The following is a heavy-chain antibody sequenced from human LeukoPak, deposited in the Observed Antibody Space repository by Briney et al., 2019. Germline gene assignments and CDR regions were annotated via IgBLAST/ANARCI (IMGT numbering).Heavy chain of an antibody. D-gene: IGHD3-10*01. CDR3: ANQERFGEYWDYFDY. J-gene: IGHJ4*02. V-gene: IGHV3-7*03. CDR2: IKQDGSEK. CDR1: GFTFSSYW. Sequence: PGGSLRLSCAASGFTFSSYWMSWVRQAPGKGLEWVANIKQDGSEKYYVDSVKGRFTISRDNAKNSLYLQMSSLRADDTAVYYCANQERFGEYWDYFDYWGQGTLVTVSS.